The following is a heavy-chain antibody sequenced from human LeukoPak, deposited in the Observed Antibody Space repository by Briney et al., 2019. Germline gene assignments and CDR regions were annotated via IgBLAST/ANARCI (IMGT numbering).Heavy chain of an antibody. CDR2: IKQDGSEK. V-gene: IGHV3-7*03. CDR3: ASAGGDSRSPLPFYY. Sequence: GGSLRLSCAASGFSFSDHWLDWVRQAPGKGLEWVANIKQDGSEKYYVDSVKGRFTISRDNAENSLSLQMNSLRAEDTAVYYCASAGGDSRSPLPFYYWGQGTLVTVSS. CDR1: GFSFSDHW. D-gene: IGHD6-6*01. J-gene: IGHJ4*02.